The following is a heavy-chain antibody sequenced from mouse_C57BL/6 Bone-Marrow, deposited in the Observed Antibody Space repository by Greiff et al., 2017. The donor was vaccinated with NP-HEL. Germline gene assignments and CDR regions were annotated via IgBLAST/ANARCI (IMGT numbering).Heavy chain of an antibody. CDR2: IYPSDSET. D-gene: IGHD1-1*01. J-gene: IGHJ3*01. CDR1: GYTFTSYW. Sequence: VQLQQSGAELVRPGSSVKLSCKASGYTFTSYWMDWVKQRPGQGLEWIGNIYPSDSETHYNQKFKDKATLTVDKSSSTAYMQLSSLTSEDSAVYYCARPYYGSRTGFAYWGQGTLVTVSA. CDR3: ARPYYGSRTGFAY. V-gene: IGHV1-61*01.